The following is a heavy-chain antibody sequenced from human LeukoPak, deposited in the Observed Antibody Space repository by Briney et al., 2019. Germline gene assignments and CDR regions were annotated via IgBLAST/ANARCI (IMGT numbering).Heavy chain of an antibody. CDR3: ARRGNYGDYFDY. Sequence: ASVKVSCKASGYTFTGYYMHWVRQAPGQGLEWMGWINPNSGSTNYAQTFQGRVTMTRDTSISTAFMDLSRLRSDDTAVYYCARRGNYGDYFDYWGQGTLVTVSS. CDR2: INPNSGST. D-gene: IGHD4-17*01. J-gene: IGHJ4*02. V-gene: IGHV1-2*02. CDR1: GYTFTGYY.